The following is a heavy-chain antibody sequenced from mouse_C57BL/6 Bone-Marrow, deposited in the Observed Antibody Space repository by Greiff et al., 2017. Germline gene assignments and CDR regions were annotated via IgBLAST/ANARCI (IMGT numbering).Heavy chain of an antibody. CDR1: GFTFTDYG. J-gene: IGHJ2*01. D-gene: IGHD2-2*01. CDR3: TRGGNIWLRRGGYYFDY. V-gene: IGHV5-15*01. CDR2: ISNLACSI. Sequence: EVMLVESGGGLVQPGRSLKLSCAASGFTFTDYGMAWVRQAPRKGPEWVAVISNLACSIYYAATVTGRFTISRENAKNTLYLEMRSLRSEDTAMYYWTRGGNIWLRRGGYYFDYWGQGTTLTVSS.